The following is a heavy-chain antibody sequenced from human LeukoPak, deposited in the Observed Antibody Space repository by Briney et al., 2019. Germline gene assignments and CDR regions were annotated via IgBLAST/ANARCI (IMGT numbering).Heavy chain of an antibody. CDR2: IYYSGST. J-gene: IGHJ4*02. CDR1: GGSISSYY. V-gene: IGHV4-59*01. Sequence: PSETVSLTCTVSGGSISSYYWSWMRQPPGKGLEWIGYIYYSGSTNYNPSLKSRVTISVDTSKNQLSLKLSAVTAADTAVYYCARDRGVYCSRTSCHRYYFDHWGQGTLLSVSS. D-gene: IGHD2-2*01. CDR3: ARDRGVYCSRTSCHRYYFDH.